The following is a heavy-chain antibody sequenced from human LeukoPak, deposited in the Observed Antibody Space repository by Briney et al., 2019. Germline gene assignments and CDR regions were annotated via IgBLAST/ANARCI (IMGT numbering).Heavy chain of an antibody. J-gene: IGHJ4*02. Sequence: PGGSLRLSCAASGFTVSSNYMSWVRQAPGKGLEWVSVIYSGGSTYYADSVKGRFTISRDNSKNTLYLQMNSLRAEDTAVYYCARHSTLRGYSYGRFQSPLGYWGQGTLVTVSS. CDR2: IYSGGST. D-gene: IGHD5-18*01. V-gene: IGHV3-66*04. CDR1: GFTVSSNY. CDR3: ARHSTLRGYSYGRFQSPLGY.